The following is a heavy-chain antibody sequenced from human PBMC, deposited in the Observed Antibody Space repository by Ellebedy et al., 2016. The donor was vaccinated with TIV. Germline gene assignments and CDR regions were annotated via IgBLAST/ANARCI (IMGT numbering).Heavy chain of an antibody. V-gene: IGHV3-48*03. CDR3: ARDMGRWLQFLAY. CDR2: ISSDGITT. CDR1: GFAFNNYN. D-gene: IGHD5-24*01. Sequence: GESLKISCAASGFAFNNYNTIWVRQATGKGLEWISYISSDGITTDYADSVKGRFTISRDNAKASVYLQMNSLRAEDTAVYYCARDMGRWLQFLAYWGQGTLVTVSS. J-gene: IGHJ4*02.